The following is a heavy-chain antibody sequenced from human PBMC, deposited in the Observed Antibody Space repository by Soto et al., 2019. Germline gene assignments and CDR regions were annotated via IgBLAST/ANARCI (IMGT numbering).Heavy chain of an antibody. CDR3: ARQTSRITIFGVVIPPFDY. CDR2: IYYSGST. V-gene: IGHV4-39*01. D-gene: IGHD3-3*01. Sequence: SETLSLTCTVSGGSISSSSYYWGWIRQPPGKGLEWIGSIYYSGSTYYNPSLKSRVTISVDTSKNQFSLKLSSVTAADTAVYYCARQTSRITIFGVVIPPFDYWGQGTLVTVSS. CDR1: GGSISSSSYY. J-gene: IGHJ4*02.